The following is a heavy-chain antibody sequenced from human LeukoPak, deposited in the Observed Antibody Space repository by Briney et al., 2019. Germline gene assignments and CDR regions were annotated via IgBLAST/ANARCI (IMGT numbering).Heavy chain of an antibody. J-gene: IGHJ3*02. D-gene: IGHD6-13*01. V-gene: IGHV3-33*08. CDR3: AREQWAADDALDI. Sequence: PGGSLRLSCAASGFTVSSNFMSWVRQAPGKGLEWVAVIWYDGSNAYYADSVKGRFTVSRDNAKNTLYLQMNSLRVEDTAVYYCAREQWAADDALDIWGQGTMVTVSS. CDR2: IWYDGSNA. CDR1: GFTVSSNF.